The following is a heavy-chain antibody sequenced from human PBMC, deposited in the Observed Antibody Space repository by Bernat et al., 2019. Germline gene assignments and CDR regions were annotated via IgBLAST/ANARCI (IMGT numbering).Heavy chain of an antibody. CDR3: AREHIVGSTRGFDY. V-gene: IGHV3-33*01. Sequence: QVQLVESGGGVVQPGRSLRLSCAASGFTFSDNGMHWVRQAPGKGLAWVAVIWHDGSNENYAESVKGRFTISRDNSESTLYLQMNSLRAEDSALYYCAREHIVGSTRGFDYWGQGTLVTVSS. CDR1: GFTFSDNG. J-gene: IGHJ4*02. CDR2: IWHDGSNE. D-gene: IGHD1-26*01.